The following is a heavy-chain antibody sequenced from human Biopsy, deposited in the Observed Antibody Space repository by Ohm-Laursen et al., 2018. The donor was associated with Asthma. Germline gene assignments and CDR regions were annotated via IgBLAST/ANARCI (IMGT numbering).Heavy chain of an antibody. J-gene: IGHJ6*02. D-gene: IGHD3-3*01. V-gene: IGHV4-39*01. CDR2: ISYGGKT. Sequence: PGTLSLTWTVSGGSMTPTSHYWDWIRQAPGKGLEWIGYISYGGKTSYNPSLKNRVTISRDTSKNQFSLRLTPVTAADTAVYFCARRITIFGVVQKDHGMDAWGQGTTVIVSS. CDR3: ARRITIFGVVQKDHGMDA. CDR1: GGSMTPTSHY.